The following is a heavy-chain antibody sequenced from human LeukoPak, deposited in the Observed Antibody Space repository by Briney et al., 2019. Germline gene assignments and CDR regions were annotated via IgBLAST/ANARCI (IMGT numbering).Heavy chain of an antibody. J-gene: IGHJ1*01. D-gene: IGHD3-22*01. CDR1: GFTFSNYW. CDR3: ARHYYDTSGYFCTEYCQH. CDR2: INSDGSST. Sequence: PGGSLRLSCTASGFTFSNYWMHWVRQAPGKGLVWVSRINSDGSSTVYADSVKGRFTISRDNAKNTLYLQMNSLRAEDTAVYYCARHYYDTSGYFCTEYCQHWGQGTLVTVSS. V-gene: IGHV3-74*01.